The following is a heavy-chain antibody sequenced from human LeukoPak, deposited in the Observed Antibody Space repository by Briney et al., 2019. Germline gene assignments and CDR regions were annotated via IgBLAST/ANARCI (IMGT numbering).Heavy chain of an antibody. CDR1: GYSFTSYW. D-gene: IGHD6-19*01. J-gene: IGHJ4*02. CDR3: ARPGSGWSGIDY. Sequence: VESLKISCKCSGYSFTSYWIGWVRQMPGKGLEGMGIIFPGDSDTKYNPSFQGQVTISADKSISPAYLQWSSLKAADTAMYYCARPGSGWSGIDYWGQGTLVTVSS. V-gene: IGHV5-51*01. CDR2: IFPGDSDT.